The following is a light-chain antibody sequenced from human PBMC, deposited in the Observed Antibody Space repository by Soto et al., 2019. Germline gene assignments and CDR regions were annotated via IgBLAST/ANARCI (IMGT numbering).Light chain of an antibody. Sequence: QSALTQPRSVSGSPGQSVTMSCTGTSSDDGGYNYVSWYQQHPGKAPKLMISDVSKRPSGVPDRFSGSKSGNTASLTISGLQAEDEADYYCCSSAGTYTSVFGGGTKLTVL. CDR1: SSDDGGYNY. CDR2: DVS. CDR3: CSSAGTYTSV. J-gene: IGLJ3*02. V-gene: IGLV2-11*01.